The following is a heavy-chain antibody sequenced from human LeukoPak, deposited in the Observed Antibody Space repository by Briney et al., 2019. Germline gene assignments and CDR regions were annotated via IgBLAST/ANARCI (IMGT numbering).Heavy chain of an antibody. Sequence: SETLSLTCTVSGGSISRGAYYWNWIRQHPGKGLEWIGYIYYSGSTYYNPSLKSRVTMSVDTSKSQFSLKLSSVTAADTAVYYCAREVIEDWFDPWGQGTLVTVSS. CDR3: AREVIEDWFDP. D-gene: IGHD2/OR15-2a*01. CDR1: GGSISRGAYY. CDR2: IYYSGST. J-gene: IGHJ5*02. V-gene: IGHV4-31*03.